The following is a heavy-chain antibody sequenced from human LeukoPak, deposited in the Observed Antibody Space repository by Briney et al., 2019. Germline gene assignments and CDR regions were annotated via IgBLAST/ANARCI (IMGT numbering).Heavy chain of an antibody. D-gene: IGHD2-2*01. J-gene: IGHJ4*02. V-gene: IGHV3-48*04. CDR2: ISSSGSTI. CDR1: GFTFSSYS. CDR3: AREGIVVVPAAFVGFDY. Sequence: QPGGSLRLSCAASGFTFSSYSMNWVRQAPGKGLEWVSYISSSGSTIYYADSVKGRFTISRDNAKNSLYLQMNSLRAEDTAVYYCAREGIVVVPAAFVGFDYWGQGTLVTVSS.